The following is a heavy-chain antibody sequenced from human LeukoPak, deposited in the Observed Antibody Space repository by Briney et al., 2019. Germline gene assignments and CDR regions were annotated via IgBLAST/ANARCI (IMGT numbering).Heavy chain of an antibody. CDR1: GYTFTGYY. Sequence: ASVKVSCKASGYTFTGYYMHWVRQTPGQGPEWMGWINPNSGATNYAQKFQGRVTLTRDTSISTAYMELSSLRSDDTAVYYRARAQQNYFYYYMDVWAKGTTVTVSS. V-gene: IGHV1-2*02. J-gene: IGHJ6*03. CDR2: INPNSGAT. CDR3: ARAQQNYFYYYMDV.